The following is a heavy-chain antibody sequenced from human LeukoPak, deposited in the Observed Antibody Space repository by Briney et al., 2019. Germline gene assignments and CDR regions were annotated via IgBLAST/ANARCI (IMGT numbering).Heavy chain of an antibody. J-gene: IGHJ6*02. CDR1: GYTFTSYA. CDR2: INPSGGST. V-gene: IGHV1-46*01. D-gene: IGHD5-12*01. Sequence: ASVKVSCKASGYTFTSYAMHWVRQAPGQGLEWMGIINPSGGSTSYAQKFQGRVTMTGDTSTSTVYMELSSLRSEDTAVYYCARAYSGYDSGSYYYYGMDVWGQGTTVTVSS. CDR3: ARAYSGYDSGSYYYYGMDV.